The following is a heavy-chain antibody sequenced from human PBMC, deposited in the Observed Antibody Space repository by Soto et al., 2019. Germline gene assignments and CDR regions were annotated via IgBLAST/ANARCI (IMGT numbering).Heavy chain of an antibody. D-gene: IGHD3-10*01. V-gene: IGHV3-33*01. J-gene: IGHJ4*02. CDR2: IWYDGSNK. CDR1: GFTFSSYG. Sequence: GGSLRLSCAASGFTFSSYGMHWVRQAPGKGLEWVAVIWYDGSNKYYADSGKGRFTISRDNSKNTLYLQMNSLRAEDTAVYYCARDAHYYGSGSYYFSVYFDYWGQGTLVTVSS. CDR3: ARDAHYYGSGSYYFSVYFDY.